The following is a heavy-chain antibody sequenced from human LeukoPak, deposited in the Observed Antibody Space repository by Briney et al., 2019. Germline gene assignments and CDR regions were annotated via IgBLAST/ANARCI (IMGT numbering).Heavy chain of an antibody. J-gene: IGHJ4*02. CDR2: ISWNSGSI. CDR1: GFTFDDYA. CDR3: AKDSDPPFTLSSSWPID. V-gene: IGHV3-9*01. D-gene: IGHD6-13*01. Sequence: PGGSLRLSCAASGFTFDDYAMHWVRQAPGKGLEWVSGISWNSGSIGYADSVKGRFTISRDNAKNSLYLQMNSLRAEDTALYYCAKDSDPPFTLSSSWPIDWGQGTLVTASS.